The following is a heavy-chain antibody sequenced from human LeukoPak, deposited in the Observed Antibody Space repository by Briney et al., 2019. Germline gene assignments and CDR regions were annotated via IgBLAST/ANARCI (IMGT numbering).Heavy chain of an antibody. V-gene: IGHV3-23*01. D-gene: IGHD3-9*01. Sequence: PGGSLRLSCAASGFTFSSYAMSWVRQAPGKGLEWVSAVSGSGGSTYYADSVKGRFTISRDNSKNTLYLQMNSLRAEDTAVYYCAKDLDDILTGLFDYWGQGTLVTVSS. CDR3: AKDLDDILTGLFDY. CDR2: VSGSGGST. CDR1: GFTFSSYA. J-gene: IGHJ4*02.